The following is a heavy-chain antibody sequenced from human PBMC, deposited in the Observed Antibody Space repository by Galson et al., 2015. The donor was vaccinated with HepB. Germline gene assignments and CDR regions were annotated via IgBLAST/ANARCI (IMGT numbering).Heavy chain of an antibody. CDR3: AREYPLDYYYYMDV. CDR1: GFTFSSYG. J-gene: IGHJ6*03. D-gene: IGHD2-2*02. V-gene: IGHV3-33*01. Sequence: SLRLSCAASGFTFSSYGMHWVRQAPGKGLEWVAVIWYDGSNKYYADSVKGRFTISRDNSKNTLYLQMNSLRAEDTAVYYCAREYPLDYYYYMDVWGKGTTVTVSS. CDR2: IWYDGSNK.